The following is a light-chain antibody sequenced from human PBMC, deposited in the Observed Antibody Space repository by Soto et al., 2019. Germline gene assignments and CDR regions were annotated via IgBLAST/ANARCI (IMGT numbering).Light chain of an antibody. Sequence: EILLTQSPGTLSLSPGERATLSCRASQSVSTLLAWYQQKPGQAPRLLIYGASSRATGIPDRFSSSGSGTDFTLTISRLEPEDFAVYFCQQYGGSPWTFGQGTKADI. J-gene: IGKJ1*01. CDR1: QSVSTL. CDR3: QQYGGSPWT. V-gene: IGKV3-20*01. CDR2: GAS.